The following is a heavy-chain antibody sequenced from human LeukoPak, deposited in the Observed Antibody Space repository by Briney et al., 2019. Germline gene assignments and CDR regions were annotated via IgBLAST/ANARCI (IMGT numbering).Heavy chain of an antibody. D-gene: IGHD1-26*01. V-gene: IGHV1-2*02. CDR2: IKPSSGGT. CDR1: GYTFTGYY. Sequence: ASVKVSCKASGYTFTGYYIHWVRQAPGQGLEWMGWIKPSSGGTNYAQNFQGRVTMTRDTSINTAYMELSRLRSDDTAVYYCARDSGSYRPYYFDYWGQGTLVTVSS. CDR3: ARDSGSYRPYYFDY. J-gene: IGHJ4*02.